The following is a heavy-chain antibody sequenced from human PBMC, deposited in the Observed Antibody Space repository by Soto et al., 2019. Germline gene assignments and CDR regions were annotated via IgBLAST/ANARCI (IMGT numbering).Heavy chain of an antibody. CDR1: GGTFSSYA. CDR2: IIPIFGTA. J-gene: IGHJ6*02. V-gene: IGHV1-69*01. Sequence: QVQLVQSGAEVKKPGSSVKVSCKASGGTFSSYAISWVRQAPGQGLEWMGGIIPIFGTANYAQKFQGRVTITADESTNTAYMELSSLRSEDTAVYYCARGGERYFDWPSPARYYYYGMDVWGQGTTVTVSS. D-gene: IGHD3-9*01. CDR3: ARGGERYFDWPSPARYYYYGMDV.